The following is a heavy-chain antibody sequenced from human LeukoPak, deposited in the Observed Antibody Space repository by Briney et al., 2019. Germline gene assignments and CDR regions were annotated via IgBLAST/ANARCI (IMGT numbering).Heavy chain of an antibody. CDR3: ARDVAYNAFDY. CDR1: GFTFSSYS. D-gene: IGHD1-14*01. CDR2: ISSSSSYT. Sequence: PGGSLRLSCAASGFTFSSYSMNWVRQAPGKGLEWVSSISSSSSYTYYADSVKGRFTISRDNAKNSLYLQMNSLRAEDTAIYYCARDVAYNAFDYWGQGTLVTVSS. V-gene: IGHV3-21*01. J-gene: IGHJ4*02.